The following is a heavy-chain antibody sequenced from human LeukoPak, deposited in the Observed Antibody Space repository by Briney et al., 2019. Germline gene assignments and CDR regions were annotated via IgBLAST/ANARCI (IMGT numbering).Heavy chain of an antibody. CDR1: GFTFSSYE. D-gene: IGHD2-2*01. J-gene: IGHJ4*02. CDR2: ISSSGSTI. Sequence: GGSLRLSCAASGFTFSSYEMNWVRRSQGKGLEWVSYISSSGSTIYYAYSVKGRFTISRDNAKNSLYLQMNSLRAEDTAVYYCARDRYFSSTSCYDPDYFDYWGQGTLVTVSS. CDR3: ARDRYFSSTSCYDPDYFDY. V-gene: IGHV3-48*03.